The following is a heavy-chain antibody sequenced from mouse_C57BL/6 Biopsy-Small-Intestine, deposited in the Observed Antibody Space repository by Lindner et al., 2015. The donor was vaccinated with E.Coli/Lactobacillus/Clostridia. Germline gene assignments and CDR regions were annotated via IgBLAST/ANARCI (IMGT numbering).Heavy chain of an antibody. CDR1: GYAFSSSW. D-gene: IGHD2-4*01. V-gene: IGHV1-82*01. J-gene: IGHJ2*01. Sequence: VQLQESGPELVKPGASVKISCKASGYAFSSSWMNWVKQRPGKGLEWIGRIYPGDGDTNYNGKFKGKATLTADKSSSTAYMQLSSLTSEDSAVYFCARDRIYYDYDASLYFDYWGQGTTLTVSS. CDR2: IYPGDGDT. CDR3: ARDRIYYDYDASLYFDY.